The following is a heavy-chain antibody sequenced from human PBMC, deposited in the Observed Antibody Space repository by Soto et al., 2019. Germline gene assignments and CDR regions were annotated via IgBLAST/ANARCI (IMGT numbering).Heavy chain of an antibody. J-gene: IGHJ4*02. Sequence: GASLKVSCKASGYTFTAYYMHWVRQAPGQGLEWMGWINPNSGGTNYAQKFQGWVTMTRDTSISTAYMELSRLTSDDTAVYYCARLELSSGGSCGFDYWGQGTLVTVSS. CDR2: INPNSGGT. D-gene: IGHD2-15*01. CDR1: GYTFTAYY. V-gene: IGHV1-2*04. CDR3: ARLELSSGGSCGFDY.